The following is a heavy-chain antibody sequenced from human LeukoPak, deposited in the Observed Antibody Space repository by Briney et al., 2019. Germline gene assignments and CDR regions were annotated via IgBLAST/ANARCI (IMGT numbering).Heavy chain of an antibody. CDR1: GFTFSSYG. J-gene: IGHJ4*02. CDR2: ISYDGSNK. V-gene: IGHV3-30*03. D-gene: IGHD5-18*01. CDR3: AFGTAINGFDY. Sequence: GGSLRLSCAASGFTFSSYGMHWVRQAPGKGLEWVAVISYDGSNKYYADSVKGRFTISRDNSKNTLYLQMNSLRAEDTAVYYYAFGTAINGFDYWGQGTLVTVSS.